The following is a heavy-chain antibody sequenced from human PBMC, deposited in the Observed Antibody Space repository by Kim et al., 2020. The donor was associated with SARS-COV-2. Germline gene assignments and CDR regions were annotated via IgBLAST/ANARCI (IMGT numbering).Heavy chain of an antibody. Sequence: SVKVSCKASGGTFSSYAISWVRQAPGQGLEWMGGIIPIFGTANYAQKFQGRVTITADESTSTAYMELSSLRSEDTAVYYCARRGGGIGATMWDYYYGMDVWGQGTTVTVSS. J-gene: IGHJ6*02. CDR3: ARRGGGIGATMWDYYYGMDV. CDR2: IIPIFGTA. CDR1: GGTFSSYA. V-gene: IGHV1-69*13. D-gene: IGHD5-12*01.